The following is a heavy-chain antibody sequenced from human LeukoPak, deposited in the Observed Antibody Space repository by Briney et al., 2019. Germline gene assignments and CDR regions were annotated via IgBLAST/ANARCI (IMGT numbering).Heavy chain of an antibody. J-gene: IGHJ4*02. D-gene: IGHD3-3*01. Sequence: GASVKVSCKASGYTFTSYGISWVRQAPGQGLEWMGWISAYNGNTNYAQKLQGRVTMTTDTSTSTAYMELRSLRSDDTAVYYCARGEQFWSGYYTDFDYWGQGTLVTVSS. CDR1: GYTFTSYG. V-gene: IGHV1-18*01. CDR3: ARGEQFWSGYYTDFDY. CDR2: ISAYNGNT.